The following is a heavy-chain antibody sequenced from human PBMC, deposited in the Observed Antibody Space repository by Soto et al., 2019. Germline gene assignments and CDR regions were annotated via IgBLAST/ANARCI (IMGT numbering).Heavy chain of an antibody. CDR2: LVVGTGNT. CDR1: GFTFRSSA. J-gene: IGHJ6*02. V-gene: IGHV1-58*01. CDR3: ATGAYCSGGSCSDYYYYYYGMDL. D-gene: IGHD2-15*01. Sequence: SVKVSCKTSGFTFRSSAVQWVRQARGQRLEWIGWLVVGTGNTNYAQKFQQRVTISSDRSTHTVSMELSSLTSEDSAVYYCATGAYCSGGSCSDYYYYYYGMDLWGQGTTVTVSS.